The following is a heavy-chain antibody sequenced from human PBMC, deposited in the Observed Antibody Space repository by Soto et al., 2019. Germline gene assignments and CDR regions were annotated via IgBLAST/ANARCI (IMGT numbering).Heavy chain of an antibody. Sequence: SETLSLTCSVSGYSVTSSDYYWAWIRQPPGKGLEWIGSMFYSGLTYYNPSLKSRVTLSVDTSKSQFSVRLNSVTAADTAVYYCAPLSVSLSGPYDIHVWGQGTTVTVSS. CDR1: GYSVTSSDYY. CDR3: APLSVSLSGPYDIHV. D-gene: IGHD2-15*01. V-gene: IGHV4-39*01. J-gene: IGHJ6*02. CDR2: MFYSGLT.